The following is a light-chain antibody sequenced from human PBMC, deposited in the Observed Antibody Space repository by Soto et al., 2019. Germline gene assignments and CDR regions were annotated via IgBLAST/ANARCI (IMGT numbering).Light chain of an antibody. CDR2: DVN. CDR3: SSYTGTSTVV. V-gene: IGLV2-14*01. CDR1: SSDVGGYDY. Sequence: QSVLTQPASVSGSPGQSITISCTGTSSDVGGYDYVSWYQQLPGKAPKLMIYDVNNRPSGVSNRFSGSKSGNTASLTISGLQAEDEADYYCSSYTGTSTVVFGGGTKVTVL. J-gene: IGLJ1*01.